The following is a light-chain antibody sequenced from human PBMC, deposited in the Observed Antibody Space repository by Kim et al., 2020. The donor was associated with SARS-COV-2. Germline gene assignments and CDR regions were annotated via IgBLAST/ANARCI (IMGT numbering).Light chain of an antibody. Sequence: ASVGDQVTNTCRASQDISRYLNWEQPKPRKAPKVLIVAATSLQRGVPSRFSGSGSGTDFTPTISSLQPEEFATYYCQQRYSTPYSLGQGTKREI. CDR1: QDISRY. V-gene: IGKV1-39*01. CDR2: AAT. J-gene: IGKJ2*01. CDR3: QQRYSTPYS.